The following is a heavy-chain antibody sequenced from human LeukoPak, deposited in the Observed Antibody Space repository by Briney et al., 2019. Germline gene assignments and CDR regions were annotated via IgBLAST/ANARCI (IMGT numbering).Heavy chain of an antibody. J-gene: IGHJ4*02. CDR2: IYYSGST. V-gene: IGHV4-59*01. CDR3: ARSGGKQEDFDY. Sequence: PSETLSLTCTVSGGSISSYYWSWIRQPPGKGLEWIGYIYYSGSTSYNPSLKSRVTISVDTSKNQFSLKLSSVTAADTAVYYCARSGGKQEDFDYWGQGTLVTVSS. D-gene: IGHD3-10*01. CDR1: GGSISSYY.